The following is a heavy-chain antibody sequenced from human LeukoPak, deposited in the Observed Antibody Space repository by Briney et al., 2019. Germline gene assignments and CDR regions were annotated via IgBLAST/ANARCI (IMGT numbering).Heavy chain of an antibody. Sequence: SETLSLTCTVSGGSISSYYWSWIRQPPGKGLEWIGYIYYSGSTNYSPSLRSRVTISVDTSKNQFSLNLSSVTAADTAVYYCARGLTVAGANYFYYGMDVWGKGTTVTVSS. CDR3: ARGLTVAGANYFYYGMDV. CDR2: IYYSGST. D-gene: IGHD6-19*01. V-gene: IGHV4-59*01. J-gene: IGHJ6*04. CDR1: GGSISSYY.